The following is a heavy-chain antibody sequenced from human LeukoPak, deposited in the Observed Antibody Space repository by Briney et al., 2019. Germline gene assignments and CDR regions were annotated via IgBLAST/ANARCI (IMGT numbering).Heavy chain of an antibody. J-gene: IGHJ4*02. CDR2: IYYSGST. D-gene: IGHD6-13*01. CDR1: GGSISSYY. V-gene: IGHV4-59*08. Sequence: SETLPLTCTVSGGSISSYYWSWIRQPPGKGLEWIGYIYYSGSTNYNPSLKSRVTISVDTSKNQFSLKLSSVTAADTAVYYCARHPKYSSSWYSFDYWGQGTLVTVSS. CDR3: ARHPKYSSSWYSFDY.